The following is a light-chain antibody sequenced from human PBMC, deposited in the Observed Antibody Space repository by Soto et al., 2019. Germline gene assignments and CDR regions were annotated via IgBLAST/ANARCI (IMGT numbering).Light chain of an antibody. CDR2: NVS. CDR3: QQYNSYVS. CDR1: QRVYNW. J-gene: IGKJ3*01. Sequence: QMTQSPSTVSASVGASVTITCRADQRVYNWLAWYQQKPGKAPKLLMSNVSTLETGVSSRFRGSGFGTEFTHAITSLQPDDFGTYYCQQYNSYVSFGPGTRV. V-gene: IGKV1-5*01.